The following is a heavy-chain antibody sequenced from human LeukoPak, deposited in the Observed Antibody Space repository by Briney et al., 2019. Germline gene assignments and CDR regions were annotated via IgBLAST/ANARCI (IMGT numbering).Heavy chain of an antibody. V-gene: IGHV3-48*01. CDR3: ASTYGGSFDY. CDR1: GFTLSTYS. CDR2: ISSSSSSI. Sequence: GGSLRLSCAASGFTLSTYSMSWVRQAPGKGLEWVSYISSSSSSIYYGDSVKGRFTISRDNAKNSLYLQMNSLRAEDTAVYYCASTYGGSFDYWGQGTLVTVSS. J-gene: IGHJ4*02. D-gene: IGHD4-23*01.